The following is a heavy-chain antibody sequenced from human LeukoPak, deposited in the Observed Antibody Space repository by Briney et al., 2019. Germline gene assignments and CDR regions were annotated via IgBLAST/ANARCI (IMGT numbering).Heavy chain of an antibody. D-gene: IGHD6-19*01. Sequence: ASETLSLTCAVYGGSSSGYYWSWIRQPPGKGLEWIGEINHSGSTNYNPSLKSRVTISVDTSKNQFSLKLSSVTAADTAVYYCARGLGGSIAVAGTAFDYWGQGTLVTVSS. CDR1: GGSSSGYY. J-gene: IGHJ4*02. V-gene: IGHV4-34*01. CDR2: INHSGST. CDR3: ARGLGGSIAVAGTAFDY.